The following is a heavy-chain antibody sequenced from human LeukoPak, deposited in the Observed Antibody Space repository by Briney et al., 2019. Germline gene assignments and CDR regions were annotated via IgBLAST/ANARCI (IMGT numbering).Heavy chain of an antibody. CDR3: ARASYYYDGLDY. CDR2: VYYTGSA. V-gene: IGHV4-59*13. Sequence: SETLSLTCTVSGGSISTYYWNWIRQSPGEALEWIGYVYYTGSANYNPSLQSRVTISVDTSKSQFPLNLTSVTAADTAVYYCARASYYYDGLDYWGQGVLVTVSP. CDR1: GGSISTYY. D-gene: IGHD3-22*01. J-gene: IGHJ4*02.